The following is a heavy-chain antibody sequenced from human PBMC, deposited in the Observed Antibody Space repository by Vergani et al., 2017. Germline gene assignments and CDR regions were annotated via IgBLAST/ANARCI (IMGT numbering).Heavy chain of an antibody. V-gene: IGHV4-34*09. J-gene: IGHJ4*02. Sequence: QLQLQESGPGLVKPSETLSLTCAVYGGSFSGYYWSWIRQPPGKGLEWIGEINHSGSTNYNPSLKSRVTISVDTSKNQFSLKLSSVTAADTAVYYCARADSGFDYWGQGTLVTVSS. CDR2: INHSGST. CDR3: ARADSGFDY. D-gene: IGHD3-3*01. CDR1: GGSFSGYY.